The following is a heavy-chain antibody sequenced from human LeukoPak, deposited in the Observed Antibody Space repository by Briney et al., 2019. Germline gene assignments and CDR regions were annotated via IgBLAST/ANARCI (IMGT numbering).Heavy chain of an antibody. D-gene: IGHD3-22*01. V-gene: IGHV3-21*01. Sequence: GGSLRLSCAASGFTFSSYEMNWVRQAPGKGLEWVSSISSSSSYIYYADPVKGRFTISRDNAKNSLYLQMNSLRAEDTAVYYCARVSYYDSSGYVDYWGQGTLVTVSS. J-gene: IGHJ4*02. CDR1: GFTFSSYE. CDR3: ARVSYYDSSGYVDY. CDR2: ISSSSSYI.